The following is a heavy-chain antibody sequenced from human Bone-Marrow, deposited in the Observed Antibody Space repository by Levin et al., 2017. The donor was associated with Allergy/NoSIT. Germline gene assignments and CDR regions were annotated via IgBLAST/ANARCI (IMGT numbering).Heavy chain of an antibody. CDR1: GFTFSSYW. D-gene: IGHD3-22*01. J-gene: IGHJ3*02. CDR2: IKQDGSEK. Sequence: GESLKISCAASGFTFSSYWMSWVRQAPGKGLEWVANIKQDGSEKYYVDSVKGRFTISRDNAKNSLYLQMNSLRAEDTAVYYCAGYSSGYSGDAFDIWGQGTMVTVSS. CDR3: AGYSSGYSGDAFDI. V-gene: IGHV3-7*01.